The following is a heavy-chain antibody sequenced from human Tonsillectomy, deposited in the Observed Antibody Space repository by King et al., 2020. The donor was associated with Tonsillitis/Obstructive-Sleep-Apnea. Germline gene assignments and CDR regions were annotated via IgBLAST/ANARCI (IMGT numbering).Heavy chain of an antibody. J-gene: IGHJ4*02. Sequence: VQLVESGGGLVQPGGSLRLSCAASGFTSSSYWMHWVRQAPGKGLVWVSRINSDGTITNYADSVKGRFTISRDNAKNTLYLQMNSLRAEDTAVYYCAKALGSRGCSSTSCYGAYYWGQGTLVTVSS. D-gene: IGHD2-2*01. CDR2: INSDGTIT. CDR1: GFTSSSYW. CDR3: AKALGSRGCSSTSCYGAYY. V-gene: IGHV3-74*02.